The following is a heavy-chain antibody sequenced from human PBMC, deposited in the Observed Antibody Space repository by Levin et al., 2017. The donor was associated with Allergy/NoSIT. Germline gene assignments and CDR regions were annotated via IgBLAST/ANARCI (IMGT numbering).Heavy chain of an antibody. V-gene: IGHV4-61*01. J-gene: IGHJ3*02. CDR2: IYYNFST. Sequence: SQTLSLTCTVSGVSVTSGSYYWSWVRQPPGKGLEWIGYIYYNFSTNYNPSLKSRVTMSVDTSNNQFSLRLSSVTAADTTMYYCAREPDAFDIWGQGTMVTVSS. CDR1: GVSVTSGSYY. CDR3: AREPDAFDI.